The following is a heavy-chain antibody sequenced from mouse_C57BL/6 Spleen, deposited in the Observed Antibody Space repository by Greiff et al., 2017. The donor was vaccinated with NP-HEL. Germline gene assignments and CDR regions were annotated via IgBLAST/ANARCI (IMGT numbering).Heavy chain of an antibody. V-gene: IGHV14-4*01. J-gene: IGHJ2*01. Sequence: EVQLQQSGAELVRPGASVKLSCTASGFNIKDDYMHWVKQRPEQGLEWIGWIDPENGDTEYASKFQGKATITADTSSNTAYLQLSSLTSEDTAVYYCTTWSYGSSYSGGYWGQGTTLTVSS. CDR3: TTWSYGSSYSGGY. D-gene: IGHD1-1*01. CDR2: IDPENGDT. CDR1: GFNIKDDY.